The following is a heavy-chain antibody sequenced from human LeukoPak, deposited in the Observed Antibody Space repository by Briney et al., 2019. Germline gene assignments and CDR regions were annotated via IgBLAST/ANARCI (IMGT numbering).Heavy chain of an antibody. D-gene: IGHD4-17*01. CDR2: ISYDGSNK. CDR1: GFTFSSYG. Sequence: PGGSLRLSCAASGFTFSSYGMHWVRQAPGKGLEWVAVISYDGSNKYYADSVKGRFTISRDNSKNTLYLQMNSLRAEDTAVYYCARPYGDYAGGLDYWGQGTLVTVSS. CDR3: ARPYGDYAGGLDY. V-gene: IGHV3-30*03. J-gene: IGHJ4*02.